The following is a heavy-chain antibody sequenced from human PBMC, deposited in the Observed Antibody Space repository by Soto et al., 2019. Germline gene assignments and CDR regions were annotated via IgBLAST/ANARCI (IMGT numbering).Heavy chain of an antibody. D-gene: IGHD3-9*01. Sequence: QLQLQESGPGLVKPSETLSLTCTVSGGSISSSSYYWGWIRQPPGKGLAWIGSIYYSGSTYYNPSLKSRFTISVDTSKNQFSLKLSSVTAADTAVYYCARDHSEGFDWLDAFDIWVQGTMVTVSS. J-gene: IGHJ3*02. CDR3: ARDHSEGFDWLDAFDI. CDR2: IYYSGST. V-gene: IGHV4-39*01. CDR1: GGSISSSSYY.